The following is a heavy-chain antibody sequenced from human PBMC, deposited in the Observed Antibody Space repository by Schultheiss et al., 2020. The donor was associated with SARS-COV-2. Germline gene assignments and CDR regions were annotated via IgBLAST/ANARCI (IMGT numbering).Heavy chain of an antibody. CDR1: GFTFSSYD. D-gene: IGHD2-8*01. CDR3: ARVGRDCSHGICYNAEYFQH. J-gene: IGHJ1*01. Sequence: GGSLRLSCSASGFTFSSYDMNWVRQAPGKGLEWVSHILSSGSYTNYADSVKGRFTISRDNAKSSLFLQMNSLRAEDTAVYYCARVGRDCSHGICYNAEYFQHWGQGTLVTVSS. V-gene: IGHV3-48*03. CDR2: ILSSGSYT.